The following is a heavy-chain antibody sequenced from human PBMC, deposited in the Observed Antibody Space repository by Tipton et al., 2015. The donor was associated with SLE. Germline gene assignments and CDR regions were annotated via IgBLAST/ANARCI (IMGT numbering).Heavy chain of an antibody. CDR3: ARQDGDYPDY. J-gene: IGHJ4*02. D-gene: IGHD4-17*01. CDR2: IYHSGST. CDR1: GYSISSGYY. Sequence: TLSLTCAVSGYSISSGYYWGWIRQPPGKGLEWIGSIYHSGSTYYNPSLKSRVTISVDTSKNQFSLKLSSVTAADTAVYYCARQDGDYPDYWGQGTLVTVSS. V-gene: IGHV4-38-2*01.